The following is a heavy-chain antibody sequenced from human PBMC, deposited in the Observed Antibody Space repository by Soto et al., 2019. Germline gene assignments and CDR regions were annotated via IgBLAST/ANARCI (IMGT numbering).Heavy chain of an antibody. CDR1: GFTFSSYA. CDR2: VSGSGGST. D-gene: IGHD3-3*01. J-gene: IGHJ3*02. Sequence: EVQLLESGGGLGQPGGSLRLSCAASGFTFSSYAMSWVRLTPGKGLEWVSGVSGSGGSTYYADSVKGPFTISRENSKNKLSLQMNRLRAEGPAGYYFSKGLSLTVFGVAYSDAFDIWGQGTMVTVSS. V-gene: IGHV3-23*01. CDR3: SKGLSLTVFGVAYSDAFDI.